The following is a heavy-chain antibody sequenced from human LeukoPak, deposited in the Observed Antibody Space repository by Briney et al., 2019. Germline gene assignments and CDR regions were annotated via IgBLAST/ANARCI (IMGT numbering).Heavy chain of an antibody. D-gene: IGHD6-13*01. CDR3: ARRSGIAAAWYDI. J-gene: IGHJ4*02. Sequence: PSETLSLTCTVSGGSISSNNYYWGWIRQPPGKGLEWIGSIHYSGSTYYNPSLKSRIIISVDTSKNQFSLKLSSVTATDTAVYYCARRSGIAAAWYDIWGQGTLVTVSS. CDR1: GGSISSNNYY. CDR2: IHYSGST. V-gene: IGHV4-39*01.